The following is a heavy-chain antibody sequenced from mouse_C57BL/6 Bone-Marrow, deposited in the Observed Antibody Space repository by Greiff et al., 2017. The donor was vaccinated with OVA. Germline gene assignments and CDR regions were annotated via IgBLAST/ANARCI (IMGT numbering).Heavy chain of an antibody. V-gene: IGHV14-1*01. D-gene: IGHD2-3*01. CDR2: IDPEDGDT. CDR1: GFNIKDYY. J-gene: IGHJ1*03. Sequence: EVKLQESGAELVRPGASVKLSCTASGFNIKDYYMHWVKQRPEQGLEWIGRIDPEDGDTEYAPKFQGKATMTADTSSNTAYLQLSSLTSEDTAVYYCTIGYYGDWYFDVWGTGTTVTVSS. CDR3: TIGYYGDWYFDV.